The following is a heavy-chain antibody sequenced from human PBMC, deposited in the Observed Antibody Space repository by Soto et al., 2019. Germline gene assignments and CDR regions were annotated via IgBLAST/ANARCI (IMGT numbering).Heavy chain of an antibody. J-gene: IGHJ4*02. D-gene: IGHD6-13*01. CDR1: GFTSAYHA. Sequence: GGSLRLSGAAAGFTSAYHAMNWVRHAPGKGLEWVSTSSSNGEDTHYADSVKGRFIISSDNSSNTVDLQMNSLRVEATAVYYCASWVSAHFDSWGQGTLVTVSS. CDR2: SSSNGEDT. V-gene: IGHV3-23*01. CDR3: ASWVSAHFDS.